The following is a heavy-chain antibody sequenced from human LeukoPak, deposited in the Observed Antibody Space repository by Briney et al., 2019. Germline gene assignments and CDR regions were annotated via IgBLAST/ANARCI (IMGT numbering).Heavy chain of an antibody. J-gene: IGHJ6*04. CDR3: ARKNDYGASYYQDV. CDR1: GGSISSGGFY. CDR2: MSYSGTT. D-gene: IGHD4-17*01. Sequence: KASETLSLTCTVSGGSISSGGFYWTWIRQHPVKGLEWIGFMSYSGTTNYNPSLKSRVTMSVDTTQNQFSLRLSSVTAADTAMYYCARKNDYGASYYQDVWGRGTTVTVSS. V-gene: IGHV4-31*03.